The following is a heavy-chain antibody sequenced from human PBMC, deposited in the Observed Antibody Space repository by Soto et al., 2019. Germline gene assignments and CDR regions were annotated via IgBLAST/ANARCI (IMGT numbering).Heavy chain of an antibody. CDR2: ISGSGGST. J-gene: IGHJ4*02. CDR1: GFTFSSYA. V-gene: IGHV3-23*01. D-gene: IGHD4-17*01. Sequence: EVQLLESGGGLVQPGGSLRLSCAASGFTFSSYAMSWVRQAPGKGLEWVSAISGSGGSTYYADSVKGRFTISRDNSKNPRYLQMNSLRAEDTAVYYCAKDWAYTVTTSFDYWGQGTLVTVSS. CDR3: AKDWAYTVTTSFDY.